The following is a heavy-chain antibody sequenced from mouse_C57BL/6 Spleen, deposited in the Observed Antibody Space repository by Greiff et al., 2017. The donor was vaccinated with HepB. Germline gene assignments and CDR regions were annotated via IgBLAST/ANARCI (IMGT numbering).Heavy chain of an antibody. J-gene: IGHJ3*01. CDR2: ISSGGSYT. Sequence: EVQLVESGGDLVKPGGSLKLSCAASGFTFSSYGMSWVRQTPDKRLEWVATISSGGSYTYYPDSVKGRFTISRDNAKNTLYLQMSSLKSEDTAMYYCARHSDYYGSSPAWFAYWGQGTLVTVSA. V-gene: IGHV5-6*01. CDR1: GFTFSSYG. D-gene: IGHD1-1*01. CDR3: ARHSDYYGSSPAWFAY.